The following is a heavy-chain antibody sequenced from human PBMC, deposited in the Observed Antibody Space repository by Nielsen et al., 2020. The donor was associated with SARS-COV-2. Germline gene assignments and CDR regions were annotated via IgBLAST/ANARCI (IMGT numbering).Heavy chain of an antibody. Sequence: SETLSLTCTVSGGSISSGDYYWSWIRQPPGKGLEWIGYIYYSGSTYYNPSLKSRVTISVDTSKNQLSLKLSSVTAADTALYYCARGEMATIPYWGQGTLVTVSS. V-gene: IGHV4-30-4*01. CDR2: IYYSGST. CDR1: GGSISSGDYY. D-gene: IGHD5-24*01. CDR3: ARGEMATIPY. J-gene: IGHJ4*02.